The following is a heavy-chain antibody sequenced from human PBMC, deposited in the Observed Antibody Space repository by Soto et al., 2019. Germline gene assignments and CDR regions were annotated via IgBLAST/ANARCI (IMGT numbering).Heavy chain of an antibody. J-gene: IGHJ5*02. CDR3: AGAVDTAMVTSPAWFDP. V-gene: IGHV6-1*01. D-gene: IGHD5-18*01. CDR1: GDSVSSNSAA. CDR2: TYYRSKWYN. Sequence: SQTLSLPCAISGDSVSSNSAAWNWIRQSPSRGLEWPGRTYYRSKWYNDYAVSVKSRITINPDTSKNQFSLQLNSVTPEDTAVYYCAGAVDTAMVTSPAWFDPWGQGTLVTVSS.